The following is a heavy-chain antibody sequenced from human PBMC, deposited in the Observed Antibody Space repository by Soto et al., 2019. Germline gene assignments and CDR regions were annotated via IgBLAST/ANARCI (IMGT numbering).Heavy chain of an antibody. CDR2: IYYSGST. D-gene: IGHD5-12*01. CDR3: ARDSGYDYFDY. Sequence: SETLSLTRTVSGGSISSYYWSWIRQPPGKGLEWIGYIYYSGSTNYNPSLKSRVTISVDTSKNQFSLKLSSVTAADTAVYYCARDSGYDYFDYWGQGTLVTVSS. J-gene: IGHJ4*02. CDR1: GGSISSYY. V-gene: IGHV4-59*01.